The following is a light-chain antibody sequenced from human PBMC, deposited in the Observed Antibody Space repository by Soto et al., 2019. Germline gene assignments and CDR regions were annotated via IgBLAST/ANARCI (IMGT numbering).Light chain of an antibody. Sequence: DTQMTQSPSTLSASVGDRVTITCRASQSISSWLAWYQQKPGKAPKLLIYKASSLESGVPSRFSGSGSGTEFTLTISSLQPDDFATYYCQQYHNLWTFGQGTKVDI. CDR3: QQYHNLWT. V-gene: IGKV1-5*03. J-gene: IGKJ1*01. CDR2: KAS. CDR1: QSISSW.